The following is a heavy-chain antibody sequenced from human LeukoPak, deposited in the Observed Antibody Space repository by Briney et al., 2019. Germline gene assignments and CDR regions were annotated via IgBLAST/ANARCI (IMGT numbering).Heavy chain of an antibody. J-gene: IGHJ4*02. Sequence: AAVQVSCKPSGYTYTSYGSSWVRQDLCQEREWRVGISAYNGNKNYEKKLQGRVHMTTDTSTSTDYMELGSLRSDDKAVCCCARCQRSFDHWGQGTLVTVSS. D-gene: IGHD3-10*01. CDR1: GYTYTSYG. CDR3: ARCQRSFDH. V-gene: IGHV1-18*01. CDR2: ISAYNGNK.